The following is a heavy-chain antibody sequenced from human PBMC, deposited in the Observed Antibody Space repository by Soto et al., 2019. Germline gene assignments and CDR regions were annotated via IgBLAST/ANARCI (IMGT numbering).Heavy chain of an antibody. Sequence: QLQLQESGPGLVKPSETLSLTCTVSGGSISSSSYYWGWIRQPPGKGLEWIGSIYYSGSTYYNPSLKSRVNISVATSKNQYSLKLSSVTAADTAVYYGARPYSSSLNWFDPWGQGTLVTVSS. D-gene: IGHD6-13*01. CDR3: ARPYSSSLNWFDP. J-gene: IGHJ5*02. CDR2: IYYSGST. V-gene: IGHV4-39*01. CDR1: GGSISSSSYY.